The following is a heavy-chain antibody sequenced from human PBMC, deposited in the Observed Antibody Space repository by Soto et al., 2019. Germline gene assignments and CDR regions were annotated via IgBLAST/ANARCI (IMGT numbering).Heavy chain of an antibody. J-gene: IGHJ4*02. CDR2: ISSSSSYI. V-gene: IGHV3-21*01. CDR1: GFTFSSYS. D-gene: IGHD3-9*01. Sequence: EVQLLESGGGLVKPGGSLRLSCAASGFTFSSYSMNWVRQAPGTGLEWVSSISSSSSYIYYADSVKGRFTISRDNAKNSLYLQMNSLRAEDTALYYCARGPWIRYFDWLLQPFDYWGQGTLVTVSS. CDR3: ARGPWIRYFDWLLQPFDY.